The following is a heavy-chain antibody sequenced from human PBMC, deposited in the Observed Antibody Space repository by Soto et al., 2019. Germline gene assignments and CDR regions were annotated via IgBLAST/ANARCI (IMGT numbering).Heavy chain of an antibody. J-gene: IGHJ6*03. Sequence: QVQLVQSGAEVKKPGASVMISCKASGYIFTSYIIQWVRQAPGQSLEWMGWINTGSGGTKYSQKFQGRVTITRDTAASTAYMDLSSLRSEDTAVYYCTRGPFYQWLGEDDYMDVWGKGTTVTVSS. CDR3: TRGPFYQWLGEDDYMDV. V-gene: IGHV1-3*04. CDR1: GYIFTSYI. CDR2: INTGSGGT. D-gene: IGHD3-10*01.